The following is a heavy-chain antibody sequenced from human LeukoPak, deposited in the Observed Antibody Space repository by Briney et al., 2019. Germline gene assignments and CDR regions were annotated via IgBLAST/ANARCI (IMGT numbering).Heavy chain of an antibody. J-gene: IGHJ4*02. CDR2: ISSSSSYI. V-gene: IGHV3-21*01. D-gene: IGHD1-26*01. Sequence: GGSLRLSCAASGFTFSSYSMNWVRQAPGKGLEWVSSISSSSSYIYYADSVKGRFTISRDNAKNSLYLQMNSLRAEDTAVYYCARDQVVGATQFDYWGQGTLVTVSS. CDR1: GFTFSSYS. CDR3: ARDQVVGATQFDY.